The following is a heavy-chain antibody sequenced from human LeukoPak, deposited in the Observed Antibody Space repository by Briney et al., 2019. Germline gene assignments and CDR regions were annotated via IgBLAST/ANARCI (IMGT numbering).Heavy chain of an antibody. V-gene: IGHV3-30*18. CDR3: AKDSKSGAAAIDY. Sequence: PGRSLRLSCAASGFTFSSYGMHWVRQAPGKGLEWVAVISYDGSNKYYADSVKGRFTISRDNSKDTLYLQMNSLRAEDTAVYYCAKDSKSGAAAIDYWGQGTLVTVSS. D-gene: IGHD6-13*01. CDR1: GFTFSSYG. J-gene: IGHJ4*02. CDR2: ISYDGSNK.